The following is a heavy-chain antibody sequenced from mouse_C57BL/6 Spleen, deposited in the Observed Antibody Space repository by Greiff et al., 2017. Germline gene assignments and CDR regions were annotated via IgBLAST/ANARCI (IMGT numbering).Heavy chain of an antibody. CDR3: TTERLRQNYFDS. CDR1: GFNIKDYY. CDR2: IDPEDGDT. V-gene: IGHV14-1*01. J-gene: IGHJ2*01. Sequence: VQLQQSGAELVRPGASVKLSCTASGFNIKDYYMHWVKQRPEQGLEWIGRIDPEDGDTEYAPKFQGKATMTADTSSNTAYLQLSSLTSEDTAVYYCTTERLRQNYFDSWGEGTTLTDSS. D-gene: IGHD2-2*01.